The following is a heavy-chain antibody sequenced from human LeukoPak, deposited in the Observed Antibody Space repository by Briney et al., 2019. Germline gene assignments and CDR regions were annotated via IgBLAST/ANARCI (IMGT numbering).Heavy chain of an antibody. D-gene: IGHD6-13*01. J-gene: IGHJ4*02. CDR2: IDWDDDK. Sequence: SGPRLVNPTQTLTLTCTFSGFSLSTSGMRVSWIRQPPGKALEWLARIDWDDDKFYSTSLKTRLTISKDTSKNQVVLTMTNMDPVDRATYYCARSPGIAAAGPFDYWGQGTLVTVSS. CDR3: ARSPGIAAAGPFDY. V-gene: IGHV2-70*04. CDR1: GFSLSTSGMR.